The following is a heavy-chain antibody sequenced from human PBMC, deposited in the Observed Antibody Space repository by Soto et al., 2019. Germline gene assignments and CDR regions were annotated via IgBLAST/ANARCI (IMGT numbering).Heavy chain of an antibody. J-gene: IGHJ4*02. D-gene: IGHD3-10*01. CDR3: ARDPDGIIDFDY. Sequence: PGGSLRLSCAASGFTFSSYAMSWVRQAPGKGLEWISYITSDSSSTYYADFVKGRFTISRDNAKNSLYLQMNSLRDEDTAVYFCARDPDGIIDFDYWGQGTQVTVSS. V-gene: IGHV3-48*02. CDR1: GFTFSSYA. CDR2: ITSDSSST.